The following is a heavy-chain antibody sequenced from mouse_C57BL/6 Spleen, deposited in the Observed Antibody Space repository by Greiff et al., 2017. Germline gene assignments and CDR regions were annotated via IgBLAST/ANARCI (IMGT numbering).Heavy chain of an antibody. CDR3: ARSGYGYFHYDY. D-gene: IGHD2-2*01. J-gene: IGHJ2*01. V-gene: IGHV1-42*01. CDR2: INPSTGGT. CDR1: GYSFTGYY. Sequence: VQLQQSGPELVKPGASVKISCKASGYSFTGYYMNWVKQSPEKSLEWIGEINPSTGGTTYNQKFKAKATLTVDQSSSTAYMQLKSLTSEDSAVYYCARSGYGYFHYDYWGQGTTLTVSS.